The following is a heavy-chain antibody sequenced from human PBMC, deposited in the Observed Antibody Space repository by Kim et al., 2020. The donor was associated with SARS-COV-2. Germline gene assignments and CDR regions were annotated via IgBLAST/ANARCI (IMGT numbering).Heavy chain of an antibody. V-gene: IGHV3-9*01. CDR1: GFTFDDYA. D-gene: IGHD5-12*01. CDR2: ISWNSGSI. J-gene: IGHJ4*02. CDR3: AKISSGYAPGDY. Sequence: GGSLRLSCAASGFTFDDYAMHWVRQAPGKGLEWVSGISWNSGSIGYADSVKGRFTISRDNAKNSLYLQMNSLRAEDTALYYCAKISSGYAPGDYWGQGTLVTVSS.